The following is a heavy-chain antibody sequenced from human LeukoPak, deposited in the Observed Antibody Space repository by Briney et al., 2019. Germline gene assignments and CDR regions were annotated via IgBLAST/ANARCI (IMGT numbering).Heavy chain of an antibody. CDR2: IYHSGST. Sequence: PSETPSLTCTVSGYSISSGYYWGWIRQPPGKGLEWIGSIYHSGSTYYNPSLKSRVTISVDTSKNQFSLKLSSVTAADTAVYYCARVPVGDYYYYYMDVWGKGTTVTVSS. CDR3: ARVPVGDYYYYYMDV. CDR1: GYSISSGYY. J-gene: IGHJ6*03. V-gene: IGHV4-38-2*02. D-gene: IGHD3-16*01.